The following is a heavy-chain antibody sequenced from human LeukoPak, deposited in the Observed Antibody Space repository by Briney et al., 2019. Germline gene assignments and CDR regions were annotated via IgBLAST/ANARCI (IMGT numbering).Heavy chain of an antibody. D-gene: IGHD4/OR15-4a*01. J-gene: IGHJ4*02. CDR3: TSRGHCAGASCY. V-gene: IGHV3-15*07. CDR1: GFTFSNAW. Sequence: GGSLRLSCAASGFTFSNAWMNWVRQTPGKGLEWVDRIKSKSDGGAIDYAAPVKGRFTISRDDSESTMYLEMNSLKTEDTAVYYCTSRGHCAGASCYWGQGTLVTVSS. CDR2: IKSKSDGGAI.